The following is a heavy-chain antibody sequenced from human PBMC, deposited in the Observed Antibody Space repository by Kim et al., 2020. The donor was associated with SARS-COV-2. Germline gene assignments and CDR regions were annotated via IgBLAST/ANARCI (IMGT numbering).Heavy chain of an antibody. J-gene: IGHJ6*02. CDR2: ISSSGGST. V-gene: IGHV3-23*01. CDR1: GFTFSSYA. Sequence: GGSLRLSCAASGFTFSSYAMSWVRQAPGKGLEWVSAISSSGGSTYYADSVKGRFTISRDNSKNTLYLQMNSLRAEDTAVYYCAGAAAPGDYYGMDVWGQGTTVTVSS. CDR3: AGAAAPGDYYGMDV. D-gene: IGHD2-2*01.